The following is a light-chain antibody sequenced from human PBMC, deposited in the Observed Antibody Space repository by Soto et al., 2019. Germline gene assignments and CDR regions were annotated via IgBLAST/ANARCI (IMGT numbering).Light chain of an antibody. Sequence: EIVLTQSPGTLSLSPGERATLSCRASHSVSRTYLAWYQQKPGQAPRLLIYGTSVRATGTPDRFSGSGSGTDLTLTISRLEPEDSAVYYCQQFDDSVTFGQGTRLDIK. J-gene: IGKJ5*01. CDR3: QQFDDSVT. V-gene: IGKV3-20*01. CDR2: GTS. CDR1: HSVSRTY.